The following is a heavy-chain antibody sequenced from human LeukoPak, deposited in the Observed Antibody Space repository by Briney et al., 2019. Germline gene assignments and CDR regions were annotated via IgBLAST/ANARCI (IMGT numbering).Heavy chain of an antibody. Sequence: SETLSLTCTVSGGSISSYYWSWIRQPPGKGLEWIGYIYYSGSTNYNPSLKSRVTISVDTSKNQFSLKLSSVTAADTAVYYCARDTYYYDSSGYYHPYFDYWGQGTLVTVSS. J-gene: IGHJ4*02. CDR1: GGSISSYY. V-gene: IGHV4-59*12. D-gene: IGHD3-22*01. CDR2: IYYSGST. CDR3: ARDTYYYDSSGYYHPYFDY.